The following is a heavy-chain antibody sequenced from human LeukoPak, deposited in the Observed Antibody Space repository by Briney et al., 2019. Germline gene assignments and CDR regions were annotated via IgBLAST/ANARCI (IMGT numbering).Heavy chain of an antibody. CDR3: VRAIAARPGAYYYYFYGMDV. V-gene: IGHV5-51*01. CDR1: GYIFTTNW. D-gene: IGHD6-6*01. CDR2: IYPGDSET. J-gene: IGHJ6*02. Sequence: GESLKISCKGSGYIFTTNWIGWVRQMPGKGLEWMGNIYPGDSETRYSPSFQGQVTISADKSITTAYLQWSSLKASDTAMYYCVRAIAARPGAYYYYFYGMDVWGQGTTVIVSS.